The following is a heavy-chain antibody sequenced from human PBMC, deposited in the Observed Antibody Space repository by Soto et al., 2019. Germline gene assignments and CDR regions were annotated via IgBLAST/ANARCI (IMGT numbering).Heavy chain of an antibody. CDR3: ARHGSN. Sequence: SETLSLTCTVSGVSISNSSYYWGWIRRPPGKGLEWIGTIYYSGITYYNPSLKSRVTISVDTSKNQFSLKLTSVTAADTAVYYCARHGSNWGQGTLVTVSS. V-gene: IGHV4-39*01. J-gene: IGHJ4*02. CDR2: IYYSGIT. CDR1: GVSISNSSYY.